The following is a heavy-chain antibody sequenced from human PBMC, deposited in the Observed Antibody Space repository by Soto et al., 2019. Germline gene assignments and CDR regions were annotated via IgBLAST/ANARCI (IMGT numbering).Heavy chain of an antibody. CDR3: ARHGSN. Sequence: SETLSLTCTVSGVSISNSSYYWGWIRRPPGKGLEWIGTIYYSGITYYNPSLKSRVTISVDTSKNQFSLKLTSVTAADTAVYYCARHGSNWGQGTLVTVSS. V-gene: IGHV4-39*01. J-gene: IGHJ4*02. CDR2: IYYSGIT. CDR1: GVSISNSSYY.